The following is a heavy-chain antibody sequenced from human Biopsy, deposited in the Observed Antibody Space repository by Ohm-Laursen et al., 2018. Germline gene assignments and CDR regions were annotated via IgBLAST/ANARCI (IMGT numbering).Heavy chain of an antibody. CDR3: VRGVDYYDPYHYYALDV. D-gene: IGHD3-22*01. V-gene: IGHV4-34*01. J-gene: IGHJ6*02. CDR1: GESFNGYY. CDR2: INHSGRT. Sequence: GTLSLTWAVYGESFNGYYWSWIRQAPGKGLEWIGEINHSGRTNYNPSLKSRVTISVDTSKNQFSLKVRSVTAADTAVYYCVRGVDYYDPYHYYALDVWGQGTTVTVSS.